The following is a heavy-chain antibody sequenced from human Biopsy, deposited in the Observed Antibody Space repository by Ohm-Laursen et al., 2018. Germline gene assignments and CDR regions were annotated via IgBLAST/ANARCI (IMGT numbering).Heavy chain of an antibody. CDR3: VRGVDYYDPYHYYALDV. D-gene: IGHD3-22*01. V-gene: IGHV4-34*01. J-gene: IGHJ6*02. CDR1: GESFNGYY. CDR2: INHSGRT. Sequence: GTLSLTWAVYGESFNGYYWSWIRQAPGKGLEWIGEINHSGRTNYNPSLKSRVTISVDTSKNQFSLKVRSVTAADTAVYYCVRGVDYYDPYHYYALDVWGQGTTVTVSS.